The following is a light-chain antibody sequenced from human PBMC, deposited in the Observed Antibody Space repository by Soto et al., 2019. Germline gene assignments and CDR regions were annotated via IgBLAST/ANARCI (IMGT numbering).Light chain of an antibody. CDR2: GAS. V-gene: IGKV3-15*01. J-gene: IGKJ2*03. CDR1: QSIASN. Sequence: EIVMMQSPDTLSVSPGERATLSCRASQSIASNLAWYQQKPGQAPWLLIHGASNRATAVPARFSGSGSGTEFTLTISSLQSEDFAVYFCQQYHNWPPQYSFGQGTKLQIK. CDR3: QQYHNWPPQYS.